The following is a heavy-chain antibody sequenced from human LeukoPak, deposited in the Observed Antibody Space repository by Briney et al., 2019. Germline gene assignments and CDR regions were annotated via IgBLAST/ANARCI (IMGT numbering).Heavy chain of an antibody. Sequence: SQTLSLTCAISGDSISSNSADWNWIRQSPSRGLEWLGRTYYRSKWFNDYAVPVKSRITINPDTSKNQFSLQLNSVTPEDTAVYYCARAERIAAAGTLDCWGQGTLVTVSS. CDR1: GDSISSNSAD. CDR3: ARAERIAAAGTLDC. CDR2: TYYRSKWFN. D-gene: IGHD6-13*01. V-gene: IGHV6-1*01. J-gene: IGHJ4*02.